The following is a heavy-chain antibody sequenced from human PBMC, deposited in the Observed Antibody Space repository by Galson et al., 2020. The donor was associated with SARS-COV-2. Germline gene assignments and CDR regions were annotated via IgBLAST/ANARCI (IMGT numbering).Heavy chain of an antibody. CDR2: IYWDDDK. V-gene: IGHV2-5*02. D-gene: IGHD3-9*01. CDR1: GFSLSTSGVG. CDR3: AHISPPYYDMLTGYYISYSYCDY. Sequence: VSGTTLVKPTQTLTLTCTFSGFSLSTSGVGVGWIRQPPGKALEWLALIYWDDDKRYSPSLKSRLTITKDTSKNQVVLTMTNMDPVDTSTYYCAHISPPYYDMLTGYYISYSYCDYWGQGTRVTVSS. J-gene: IGHJ4*02.